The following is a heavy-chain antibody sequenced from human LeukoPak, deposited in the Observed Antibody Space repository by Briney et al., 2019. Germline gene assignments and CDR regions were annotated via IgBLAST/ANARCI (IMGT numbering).Heavy chain of an antibody. CDR2: INAGNGNT. CDR3: ARVAGYSYDLGY. CDR1: GYTFTSYA. Sequence: EASVKVSCKASGYTFTSYAMHWVRQAPGQRLEWMGWINAGNGNTKYSQEFQGRVTVTRDTSASTAYMELSSLRSEDMAVYYCARVAGYSYDLGYWGQGTLVTVSS. J-gene: IGHJ4*02. V-gene: IGHV1-3*03. D-gene: IGHD5-18*01.